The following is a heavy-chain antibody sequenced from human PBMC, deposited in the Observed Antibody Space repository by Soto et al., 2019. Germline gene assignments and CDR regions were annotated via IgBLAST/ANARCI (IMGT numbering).Heavy chain of an antibody. V-gene: IGHV4-30-4*01. CDR2: IYDGGRT. D-gene: IGHD7-27*01. Sequence: QVQLQESGPGLVKPSQTLSLTCTVSGGSISTVDYWWSWIRQSPDMGLEWIGHIYDGGRTYNNPYLESRVTMSVETSKSQLSLTLSSVSAADTAVYYCARGPSGDKVDSWGQGTLVTVSS. CDR3: ARGPSGDKVDS. CDR1: GGSISTVDYW. J-gene: IGHJ4*02.